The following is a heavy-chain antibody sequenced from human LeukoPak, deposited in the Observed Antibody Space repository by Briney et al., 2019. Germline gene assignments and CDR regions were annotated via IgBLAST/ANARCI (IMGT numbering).Heavy chain of an antibody. V-gene: IGHV4-59*01. J-gene: IGHJ4*02. CDR1: GGPISGSY. Sequence: PSETLSLTCTVSGGPISGSYWSWIRQPPGKGLEWIGSIYYSGNTNYNPSLKSRVTISVDTSRNQFSLKLSSVTAADTAVYYCARGNLRYCSSTSCYGLDAWGQGALVTVSS. CDR3: ARGNLRYCSSTSCYGLDA. CDR2: IYYSGNT. D-gene: IGHD2-2*01.